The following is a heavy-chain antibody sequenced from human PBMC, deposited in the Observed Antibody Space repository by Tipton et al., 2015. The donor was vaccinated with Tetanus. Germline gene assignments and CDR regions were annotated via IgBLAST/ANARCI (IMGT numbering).Heavy chain of an antibody. CDR2: IDPNSGGT. J-gene: IGHJ6*02. V-gene: IGHV1-2*02. D-gene: IGHD4-17*01. CDR3: ARDRGEYIYYGMDV. CDR1: GYTFTGYY. Sequence: QLVQSGAEVKKPGASVKVSCKASGYTFTGYYMYWVRQAPGQRLEWMGWIDPNSGGTVYAQKFQGRVTMTRDTSISTAYMELRSLRSDDTAVYYCARDRGEYIYYGMDVWGPGTTVTVS.